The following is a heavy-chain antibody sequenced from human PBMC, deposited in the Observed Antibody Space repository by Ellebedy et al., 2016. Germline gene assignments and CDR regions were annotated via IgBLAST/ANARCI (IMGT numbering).Heavy chain of an antibody. V-gene: IGHV3-11*04. Sequence: GGSLRLSCAASGFTFSDYYMSWIRQAPGKGLEWVSAISGSGGSTYYADSVKGRFTISRDNSKSTLYLQMNNLRPEDTGVYFCAREPAITYWYYDPWGRGTRVTVSP. CDR1: GFTFSDYY. CDR2: ISGSGGST. D-gene: IGHD2-2*01. J-gene: IGHJ2*01. CDR3: AREPAITYWYYDP.